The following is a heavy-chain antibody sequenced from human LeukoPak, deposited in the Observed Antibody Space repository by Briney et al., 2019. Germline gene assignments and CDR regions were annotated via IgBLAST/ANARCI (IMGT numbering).Heavy chain of an antibody. J-gene: IGHJ3*02. CDR1: GFTFNIFA. CDR2: ISGKSEST. Sequence: GGSLRLSCAASGFTFNIFAMAWVRQTPGKGLEWVSVISGKSESTYYADSVKGRFTLSRDNAKNSLYLQMNSLRAEDTAVYYCASYGDYSDAFDIWGQGTMVTVSS. CDR3: ASYGDYSDAFDI. V-gene: IGHV3-23*01. D-gene: IGHD4-17*01.